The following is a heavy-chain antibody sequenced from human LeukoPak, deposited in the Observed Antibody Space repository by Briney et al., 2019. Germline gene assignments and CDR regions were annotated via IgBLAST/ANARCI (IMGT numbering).Heavy chain of an antibody. J-gene: IGHJ4*02. V-gene: IGHV3-11*06. CDR1: GFTFSDYY. D-gene: IGHD5-18*01. CDR2: ISSSSSYT. CDR3: ARLRIQLWYNDY. Sequence: GGSLRLSCAASGFTFSDYYMSWIRQAPGKGLEGVSYISSSSSYTNSADPVKSRFTISRDNAKHSLYLQMNSLRAEDTAVYYCARLRIQLWYNDYWGQGTLVTVSS.